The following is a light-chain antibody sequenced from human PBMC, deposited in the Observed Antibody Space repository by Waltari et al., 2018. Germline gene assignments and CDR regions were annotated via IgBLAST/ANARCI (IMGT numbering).Light chain of an antibody. CDR2: GAS. CDR3: QHYFNWPRT. J-gene: IGKJ1*01. V-gene: IGKV3-15*01. CDR1: QGVSSH. Sequence: DIVMTQSPAILSVSPGESATISCRASQGVSSHLAWYQQKPGQAPRLLIYGASTRATGVPVRFSGSGSGTEFTLTISSLQSEDFAAYYCQHYFNWPRTFGQGTKVEVK.